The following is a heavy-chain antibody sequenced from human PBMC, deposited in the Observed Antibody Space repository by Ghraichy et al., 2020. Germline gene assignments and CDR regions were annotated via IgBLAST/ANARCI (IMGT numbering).Heavy chain of an antibody. CDR1: GGSFSGYY. Sequence: SETLSLTCAVYGGSFSGYYWSWIRQPPGKGREWIGEINHSGSTNYNPSLKSRVTISVDTSKNQFSLKLSSVTAADTAVYYCARGGRDIVVVLDAIGYYYYVMDVWGQGTTVTVS. D-gene: IGHD2-2*01. J-gene: IGHJ6*02. CDR3: ARGGRDIVVVLDAIGYYYYVMDV. CDR2: INHSGST. V-gene: IGHV4-34*01.